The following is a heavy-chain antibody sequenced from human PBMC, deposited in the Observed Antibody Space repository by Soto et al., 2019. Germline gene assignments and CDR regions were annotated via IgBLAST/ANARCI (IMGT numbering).Heavy chain of an antibody. D-gene: IGHD1-7*01. CDR3: ARGGALTGTIEYYYYGMDV. J-gene: IGHJ6*02. CDR1: GYTFTSYG. V-gene: IGHV1-18*01. CDR2: ISAYNGNT. Sequence: QVPLVQSGAEVKKPGASVKVSCKASGYTFTSYGISWVRQAPGQGLEWMGWISAYNGNTNYAQKLQGRVTMTTDTATSTAYMELRSLRSDDTAVYYCARGGALTGTIEYYYYGMDVWGQGTTVTVSS.